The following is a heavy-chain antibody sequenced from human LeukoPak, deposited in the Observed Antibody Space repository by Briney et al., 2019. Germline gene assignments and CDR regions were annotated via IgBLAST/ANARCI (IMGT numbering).Heavy chain of an antibody. Sequence: GGSLRLSCAASGFTFSSYAMSWVRRAPGKGLEWASAISGSGGSTYYADSVKGRFTISRDNSKNTLYLQMNSLRAEDTAVYYCAINIVVVPAAMRGGDYWGQGTLVTVSS. V-gene: IGHV3-23*01. CDR3: AINIVVVPAAMRGGDY. D-gene: IGHD2-2*01. J-gene: IGHJ4*02. CDR2: ISGSGGST. CDR1: GFTFSSYA.